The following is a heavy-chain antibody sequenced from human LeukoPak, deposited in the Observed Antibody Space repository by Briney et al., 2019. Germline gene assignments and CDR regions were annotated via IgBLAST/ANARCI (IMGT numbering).Heavy chain of an antibody. CDR2: ISSSSSTI. J-gene: IGHJ6*02. CDR1: GFTFSSYS. V-gene: IGHV3-48*02. Sequence: GGSLRLSCAASGFTFSSYSMNWVRQAPGKGLEWVSYISSSSSTIYYADSVKGRFTISRDNAKNSLYLQMNSMRDEDTAVYYCARDVSGWCLSGGYYYYGMDVWGQGTTVTVSS. CDR3: ARDVSGWCLSGGYYYYGMDV. D-gene: IGHD6-19*01.